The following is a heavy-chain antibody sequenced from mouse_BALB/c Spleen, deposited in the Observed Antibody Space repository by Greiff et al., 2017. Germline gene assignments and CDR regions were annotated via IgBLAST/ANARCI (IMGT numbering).Heavy chain of an antibody. V-gene: IGHV6-6*02. D-gene: IGHD2-3*01. CDR3: TKNFDGYSWYFDV. Sequence: EVQLQESGGGLVQPGGSMKLSCVASGFTFSNYWMNWVRQSPEKGLEWVAEIRLKSNNYATHYAESVKGRFTISRDDSKSSVYLQMNNLRAEDTGIYYCTKNFDGYSWYFDVWGAGTTVTVSS. J-gene: IGHJ1*01. CDR2: IRLKSNNYAT. CDR1: GFTFSNYW.